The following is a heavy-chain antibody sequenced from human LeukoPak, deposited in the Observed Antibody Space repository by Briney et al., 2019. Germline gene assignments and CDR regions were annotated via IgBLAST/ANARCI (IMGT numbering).Heavy chain of an antibody. CDR3: ARKEGPSIAARPIVS. CDR2: IYFTGST. CDR1: GGSISSYY. V-gene: IGHV4-59*12. J-gene: IGHJ5*02. D-gene: IGHD6-6*01. Sequence: PSETLSLTCTVSGGSISSYYWSWIRQPPGKGLEWIGYIYFTGSTNYNPSLESRVIISVDTSKNQFSLKLSSVTAADTAVYYCARKEGPSIAARPIVSWGQGTLVTVSS.